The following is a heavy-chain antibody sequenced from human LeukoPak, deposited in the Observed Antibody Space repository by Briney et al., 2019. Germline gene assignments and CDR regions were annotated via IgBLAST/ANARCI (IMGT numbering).Heavy chain of an antibody. CDR1: GYSFTSYW. CDR3: VRHPRIAVAGTQYYYFYMDV. V-gene: IGHV5-51*01. Sequence: GESLKISCKVPGYSFTSYWIGWVRQMPGKGLEWMGIIYPADSDTRYSPSFQGQVTISADTSTRTAHLQWSSLKASDTAMYYCVRHPRIAVAGTQYYYFYMDVWGKGTTVTVSS. CDR2: IYPADSDT. J-gene: IGHJ6*03. D-gene: IGHD6-19*01.